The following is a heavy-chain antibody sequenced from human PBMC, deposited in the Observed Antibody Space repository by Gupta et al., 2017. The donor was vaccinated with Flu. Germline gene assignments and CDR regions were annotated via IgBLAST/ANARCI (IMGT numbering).Heavy chain of an antibody. CDR1: GFTFKSYS. CDR2: ISGSGGYI. J-gene: IGHJ4*02. D-gene: IGHD4-17*01. Sequence: EVQLVESGGDLVKPGGCLRLSCAASGFTFKSYSMNWVRQAPGKGLEWVSSISGSGGYIYYADSVKGRFTISRDNAKNSLYLQMNSLRAEDTAVYYGAGEVLAGPTAYDYWGQGTLVTVSS. V-gene: IGHV3-21*01. CDR3: AGEVLAGPTAYDY.